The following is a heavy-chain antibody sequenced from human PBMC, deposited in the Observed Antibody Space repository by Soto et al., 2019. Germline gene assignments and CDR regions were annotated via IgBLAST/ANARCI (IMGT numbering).Heavy chain of an antibody. CDR1: GGSIRSDSYY. CDR3: ARTGYDILTGYPRYYYYMDV. J-gene: IGHJ6*03. V-gene: IGHV4-39*02. CDR2: IYDSGST. Sequence: QLQLQESGPGLVKPSETLSLTCTVSGGSIRSDSYYWGWIRQPPGKGLEWIGSIYDSGSTYYNPSLKSRVTFSVDTSRTHFSLKLSSVTAADTAVYYCARTGYDILTGYPRYYYYMDVWGKGTTVTVSS. D-gene: IGHD3-9*01.